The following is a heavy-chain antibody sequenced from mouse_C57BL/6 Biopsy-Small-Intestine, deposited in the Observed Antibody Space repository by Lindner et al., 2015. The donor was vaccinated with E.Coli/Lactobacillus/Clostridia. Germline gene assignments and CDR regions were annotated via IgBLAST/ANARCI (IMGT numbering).Heavy chain of an antibody. CDR2: IYPGDGDT. CDR1: GYAFSSYW. D-gene: IGHD1-1*01. CDR3: AREFYYYGSSYNWYFDV. V-gene: IGHV1-80*01. J-gene: IGHJ1*03. Sequence: VQLQESGAELVKPGASVKISCKASGYAFSSYWMNWVKQRPGKGLEWIGQIYPGDGDTNYNGKFKGKATLTADKSSSTAYMQLSSLTSEDSAVYFCAREFYYYGSSYNWYFDVWGTGTTVTVSS.